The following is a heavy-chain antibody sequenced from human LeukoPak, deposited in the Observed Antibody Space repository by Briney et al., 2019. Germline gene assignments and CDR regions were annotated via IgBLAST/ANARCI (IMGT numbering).Heavy chain of an antibody. CDR1: GFTFDDYA. D-gene: IGHD6-19*01. V-gene: IGHV3-9*01. CDR2: ISWNGGSI. CDR3: AKDIAPPSSGTFDY. Sequence: GGSLRLSCTASGFTFDDYAMHWDRQAPGKGLEWVSSISWNGGSIGYADSVKGRFTISRDDAKNSLYLQMNSLRPEDTALYYCAKDIAPPSSGTFDYWGQGTLVTVSS. J-gene: IGHJ4*02.